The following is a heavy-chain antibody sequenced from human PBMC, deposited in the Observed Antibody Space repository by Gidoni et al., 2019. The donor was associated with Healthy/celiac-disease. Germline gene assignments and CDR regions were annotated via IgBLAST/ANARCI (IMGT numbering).Heavy chain of an antibody. D-gene: IGHD6-13*01. CDR3: ARGRIRIAVAGKVDY. V-gene: IGHV4-34*01. CDR1: RGSFSGYY. Sequence: QLQQSCAGLSKPSATLSLTCAVYRGSFSGYYWNWILQPPGKGLEWIGEINHSGSTNYNPSHKGRVTISVDTSKNQFSRKLRSVTAEDTAVYYCARGRIRIAVAGKVDYWGQGTLVTVSS. CDR2: INHSGST. J-gene: IGHJ4*02.